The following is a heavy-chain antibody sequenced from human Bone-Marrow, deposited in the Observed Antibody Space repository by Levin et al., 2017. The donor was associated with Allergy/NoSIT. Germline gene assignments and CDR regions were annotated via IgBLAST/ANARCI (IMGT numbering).Heavy chain of an antibody. CDR1: GASISDNNW. V-gene: IGHV4-4*02. D-gene: IGHD6-13*01. Sequence: SSETLSLTCTVSGASISDNNWWTWVRQAPGKGLEWIGEIFHSGRTTYNASLKSRVTISIDKSKNHFSLRLASVTAADTAIFYCAKGSQQGLYGLDVWGQGTTVIVSS. CDR3: AKGSQQGLYGLDV. J-gene: IGHJ6*02. CDR2: IFHSGRT.